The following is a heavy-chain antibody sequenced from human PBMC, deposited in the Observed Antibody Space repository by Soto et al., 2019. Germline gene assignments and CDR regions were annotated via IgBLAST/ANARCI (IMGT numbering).Heavy chain of an antibody. Sequence: SETLSLTCTVSGGSISSGGYYWSWVRQFPGKGLEWIGYIYYSGTTHYNPSLKSRISMSIDTSKNQFSLRLNSVTAADTAVYDCAGDVTTKDFFDYWGQGSPVTVSS. CDR3: AGDVTTKDFFDY. V-gene: IGHV4-31*03. J-gene: IGHJ4*02. CDR2: IYYSGTT. CDR1: GGSISSGGYY. D-gene: IGHD1-1*01.